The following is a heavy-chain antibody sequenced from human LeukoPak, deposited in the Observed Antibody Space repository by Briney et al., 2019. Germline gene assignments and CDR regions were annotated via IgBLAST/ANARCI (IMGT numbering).Heavy chain of an antibody. D-gene: IGHD5-18*01. Sequence: GGSLRLSCAASEFTFDNYAMSWVRQAPGKGLEWVSVISGSGYYSYYADSVKGRFTVSRDNSKTTLYLQMNSLRADDTAVYYCAKTSPGYTYGLLDYWGQGTLVTVSS. CDR1: EFTFDNYA. CDR3: AKTSPGYTYGLLDY. J-gene: IGHJ4*02. V-gene: IGHV3-23*01. CDR2: ISGSGYYS.